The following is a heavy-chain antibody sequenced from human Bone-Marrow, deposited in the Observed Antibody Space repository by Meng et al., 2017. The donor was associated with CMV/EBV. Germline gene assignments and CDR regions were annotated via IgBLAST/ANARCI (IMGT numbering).Heavy chain of an antibody. CDR3: ARDDPAGFCDY. D-gene: IGHD6-19*01. CDR1: GFTFSSYS. Sequence: GESLKISCAASGFTFSSYSMNWVRQAPGKGLEWVSSISSSSSYIYYADSVKGRFTISRDNAKNSLYLQMNRLRAEDTAVYYCARDDPAGFCDYWGQGTLVTVSS. CDR2: ISSSSSYI. V-gene: IGHV3-21*01. J-gene: IGHJ4*02.